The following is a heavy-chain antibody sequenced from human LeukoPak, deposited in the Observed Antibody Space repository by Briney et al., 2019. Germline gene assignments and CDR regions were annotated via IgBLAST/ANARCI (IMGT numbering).Heavy chain of an antibody. CDR2: IKQDGSEK. D-gene: IGHD6-19*01. CDR3: ARGSSGWYGLFDY. V-gene: IGHV3-7*04. Sequence: SGGSLRLSCAASGFTFSSYWMNWVRQAPGKGLEWVANIKQDGSEKYYVDSVKGRFTISRDNAKNSLFLQMNSLRAEDTAVYYCARGSSGWYGLFDYWGQGTLVTVSS. J-gene: IGHJ4*02. CDR1: GFTFSSYW.